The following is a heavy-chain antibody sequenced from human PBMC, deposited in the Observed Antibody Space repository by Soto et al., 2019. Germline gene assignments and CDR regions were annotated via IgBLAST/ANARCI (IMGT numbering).Heavy chain of an antibody. CDR1: GASINSDY. Sequence: SSETLSLTCTVSGASINSDYWSWIRQSPGKGLEWIGYIYHMGGTDYNPSLKSRVTISIDKSKNQFSLNLRSVTAADTAVYFCARFSYKSGFNRFDPSCQGTQVTVS. V-gene: IGHV4-59*03. D-gene: IGHD5-12*01. CDR3: ARFSYKSGFNRFDP. CDR2: IYHMGGT. J-gene: IGHJ5*02.